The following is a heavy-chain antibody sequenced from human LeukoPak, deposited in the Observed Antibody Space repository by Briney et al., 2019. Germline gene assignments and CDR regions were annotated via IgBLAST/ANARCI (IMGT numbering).Heavy chain of an antibody. J-gene: IGHJ4*02. Sequence: PGGSLRLSCAASGFTFSSYSMNWVRQAPGKGLEWVSAISGSGGSTYYADSVKGRFTISRDNSKNTLYLQMNSLRAEDTAVYYCAKAVRPGNIVVVVAATGYWGQGTLVTVSS. CDR1: GFTFSSYS. D-gene: IGHD2-15*01. CDR2: ISGSGGST. CDR3: AKAVRPGNIVVVVAATGY. V-gene: IGHV3-23*01.